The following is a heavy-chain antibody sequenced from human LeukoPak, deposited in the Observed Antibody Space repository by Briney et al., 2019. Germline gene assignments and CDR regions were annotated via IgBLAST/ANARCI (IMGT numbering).Heavy chain of an antibody. CDR2: INHSGNT. CDR3: ARGPSASRIAATFYFDY. D-gene: IGHD6-13*01. Sequence: SETLSLTCAVFGGSFSGYYWSWIRQPPGKGLEWIGEINHSGNTNYNPSRKSRVTISVNKSKNQFSLKLSSVTAEETAVSYCARGPSASRIAATFYFDYWGQGTLVTVSS. V-gene: IGHV4-34*01. J-gene: IGHJ4*02. CDR1: GGSFSGYY.